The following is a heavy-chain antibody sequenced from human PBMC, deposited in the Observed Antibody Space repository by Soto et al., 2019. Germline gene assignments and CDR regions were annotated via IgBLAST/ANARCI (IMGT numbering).Heavy chain of an antibody. D-gene: IGHD3-10*01. Sequence: TGGSLRLSCAASGLTFGNHAMSWVRQAPGKGLEWVSTIGGSGGTTYYADSVKGRFTISRDNSKNTLYLQMNSLRAEDTAVYYCAKDPYYYWGQGTLVTVSS. CDR2: IGGSGGTT. CDR1: GLTFGNHA. CDR3: AKDPYYY. J-gene: IGHJ4*02. V-gene: IGHV3-23*01.